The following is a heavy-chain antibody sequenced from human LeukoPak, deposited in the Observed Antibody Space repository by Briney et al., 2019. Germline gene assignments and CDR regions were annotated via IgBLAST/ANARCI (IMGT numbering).Heavy chain of an antibody. CDR1: GFIFSNFP. V-gene: IGHV3-30*04. CDR3: ARDLSRGAPEYFDD. Sequence: GGSLRLSCATSGFIFSNFPMPWLRQAPGRGLEWVAVISHDAKVKYYADSVKGRFTISRDDSTNTLSLQMNSLRPDDTSIYYCARDLSRGAPEYFDDWGQGTLVIVSS. J-gene: IGHJ4*02. D-gene: IGHD3-10*01. CDR2: ISHDAKVK.